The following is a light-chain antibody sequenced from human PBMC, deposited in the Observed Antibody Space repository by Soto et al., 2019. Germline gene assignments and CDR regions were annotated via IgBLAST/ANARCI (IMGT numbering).Light chain of an antibody. V-gene: IGLV2-14*01. Sequence: QSALTQPASVSGSPGQSITISCTGTSGDVGAYNYVSWFQQHPGKAPKLMIYEVSNRPSGVSNRFSGSKSGNTASLTISGLQAEDEADYYCSSYTRSNTVVFGGATKLTVL. CDR1: SGDVGAYNY. J-gene: IGLJ2*01. CDR3: SSYTRSNTVV. CDR2: EVS.